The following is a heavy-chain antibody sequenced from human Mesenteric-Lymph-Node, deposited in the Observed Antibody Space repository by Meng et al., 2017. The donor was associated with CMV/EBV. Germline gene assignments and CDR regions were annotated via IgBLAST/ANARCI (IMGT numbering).Heavy chain of an antibody. CDR3: ARDWLPTTGDAFDI. V-gene: IGHV4-34*01. CDR1: GGSFTDYY. CDR2: INHSGST. Sequence: SETLSLTCAVYGGSFTDYYWSWIRQPPGKGLEWIGEINHSGSTNYNPSLKSRVTISVDTSKNQFSLKLSSVTAADTAVYYCARDWLPTTGDAFDIWGQGTMVTVSS. D-gene: IGHD5-18*01. J-gene: IGHJ3*02.